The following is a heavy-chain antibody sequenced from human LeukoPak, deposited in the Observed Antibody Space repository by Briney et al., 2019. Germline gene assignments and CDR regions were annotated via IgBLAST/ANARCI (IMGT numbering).Heavy chain of an antibody. D-gene: IGHD6-13*01. CDR3: ARFTQAGTVAFDI. J-gene: IGHJ3*02. CDR1: GYTFTSYT. Sequence: ASVKVSCKASGYTFTSYTMNWVRQAPGQGLEWMGCINTNTGNPTYAQGFTGRFVFSLDTSVSTAYLQISSLKAEDTAVYYCARFTQAGTVAFDIWGQGTMVTVSS. V-gene: IGHV7-4-1*02. CDR2: INTNTGNP.